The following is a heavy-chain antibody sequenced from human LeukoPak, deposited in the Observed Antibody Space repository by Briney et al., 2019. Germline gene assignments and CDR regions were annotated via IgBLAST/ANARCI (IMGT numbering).Heavy chain of an antibody. V-gene: IGHV3-53*01. Sequence: PGGSLRLSCAASGFTVSSNYMSWVRQAPGKGLEWVSGIYSGGSTYYADSVKGRFTISRDNSKNTLYLQMNSLRADDTAVYYCARGQDVFFDYWGPGNLVTVSS. J-gene: IGHJ4*02. CDR1: GFTVSSNY. D-gene: IGHD3-16*01. CDR2: IYSGGST. CDR3: ARGQDVFFDY.